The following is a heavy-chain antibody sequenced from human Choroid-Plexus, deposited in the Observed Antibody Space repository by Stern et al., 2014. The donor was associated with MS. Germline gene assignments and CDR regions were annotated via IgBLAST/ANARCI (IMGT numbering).Heavy chain of an antibody. CDR2: IYPYDSDT. CDR1: GYSFTIYY. CDR3: ARHVQGFDY. J-gene: IGHJ4*02. Sequence: VQLQESGAEVKKPGESLKISCKPSGYSFTIYYIAWVRQMPGKGLEWMGVIYPYDSDTTYSPSFQGQVTVSADKSISTACLQWSSVRASDSAMYYCARHVQGFDYWGQGTLVTVSS. V-gene: IGHV5-51*01.